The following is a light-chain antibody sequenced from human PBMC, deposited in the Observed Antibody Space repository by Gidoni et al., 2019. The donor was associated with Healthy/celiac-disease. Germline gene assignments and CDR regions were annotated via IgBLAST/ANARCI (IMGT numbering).Light chain of an antibody. V-gene: IGLV3-10*01. CDR1: ALPKKY. Sequence: SYELPQPPSVSVSPGQTARITCSGDALPKKYAYWYQQKSGQAPVLVIYEDSKRPSGIPERFSGSSSGTMATLTISGAQVEDEADYYCYSTDSSGNSWVFGTGTKVTVL. CDR2: EDS. CDR3: YSTDSSGNSWV. J-gene: IGLJ1*01.